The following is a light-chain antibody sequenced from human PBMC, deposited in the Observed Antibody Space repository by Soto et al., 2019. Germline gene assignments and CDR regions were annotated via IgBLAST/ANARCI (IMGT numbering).Light chain of an antibody. CDR2: DVG. Sequence: SVLTQPASVSGSPGQSITISCSGTSSDVGGYNYVSWYQQHPGKAPQVMIYDVGNRPSGVSNRFSGSKSGNTASLTISGLQAEDEADYYCYSYTTSSTYVFGTGTKVTV. V-gene: IGLV2-14*01. CDR1: SSDVGGYNY. CDR3: YSYTTSSTYV. J-gene: IGLJ1*01.